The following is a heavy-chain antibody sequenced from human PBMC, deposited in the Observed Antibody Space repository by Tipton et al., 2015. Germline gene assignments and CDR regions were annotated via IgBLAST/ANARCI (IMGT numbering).Heavy chain of an antibody. D-gene: IGHD3-10*01. V-gene: IGHV3-11*01. J-gene: IGHJ2*01. CDR1: GFTFSDYY. CDR2: ISGSGSTI. Sequence: SLRLSCAASGFTFSDYYMSWIRQAPGKGPEWVSYISGSGSTIYYADFVKGRFTISRDNAKNSLYLQMNSLRAEDTAVYYCARRRGRFYFDFWGRGTLVTVSS. CDR3: ARRRGRFYFDF.